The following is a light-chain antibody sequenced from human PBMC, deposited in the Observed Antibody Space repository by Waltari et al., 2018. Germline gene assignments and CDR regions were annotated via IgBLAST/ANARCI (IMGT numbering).Light chain of an antibody. CDR1: QSLVHTDGNTY. CDR2: KIS. CDR3: RQGSHWPRT. V-gene: IGKV2-30*02. J-gene: IGKJ2*01. Sequence: DVVMTQSPLSLPVTLGQPASISCRSSQSLVHTDGNTYLNWFQQRPGQPPRRLIYKISRRESGVPDRFSGSGSGTDFTLKISRVEAEDVGVYYCRQGSHWPRTFGQGTKLEI.